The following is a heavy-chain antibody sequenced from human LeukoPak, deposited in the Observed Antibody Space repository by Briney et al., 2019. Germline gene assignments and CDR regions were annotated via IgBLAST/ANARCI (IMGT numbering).Heavy chain of an antibody. J-gene: IGHJ5*02. Sequence: PGGSLRLSCAASGFDLNTYEMNCVRQAPGKGLEWIADITISGHTKNYADSVKGRFTISIDNAGTSLYLQMNSLSVEDTGVYYCARGDPHADLWGQGTLVTVSS. V-gene: IGHV3-48*03. CDR3: ARGDPHADL. CDR1: GFDLNTYE. CDR2: ITISGHTK.